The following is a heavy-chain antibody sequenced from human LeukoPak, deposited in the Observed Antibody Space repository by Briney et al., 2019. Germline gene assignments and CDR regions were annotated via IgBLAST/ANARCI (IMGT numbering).Heavy chain of an antibody. CDR2: IYHSGST. D-gene: IGHD3-3*01. J-gene: IGHJ3*02. Sequence: LRLSCAASGFTFSDYYMSWIRQAPGKGLEWIGYIYHSGSTYYNPSLKSRVTISVDRSKNQFSLKLSSVTAADTAVYYCARDHPRSLFGVVRRRDDAFDIWGQGTMVTVSS. V-gene: IGHV4-30-2*01. CDR1: GFTFSDYY. CDR3: ARDHPRSLFGVVRRRDDAFDI.